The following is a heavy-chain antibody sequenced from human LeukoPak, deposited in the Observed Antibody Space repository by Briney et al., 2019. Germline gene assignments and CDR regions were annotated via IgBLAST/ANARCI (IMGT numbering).Heavy chain of an antibody. Sequence: GGSLRLSCAASGFTFSSYSMNWVRQAPGKGLEWVSSISSSSSYIYYADSVKGRFTISRDNAKNSLYLQMNSLRAEDTAVYYCASGRGYCSGGSCHRNWGQGTLVTVSS. CDR1: GFTFSSYS. D-gene: IGHD2-15*01. V-gene: IGHV3-21*01. J-gene: IGHJ4*02. CDR2: ISSSSSYI. CDR3: ASGRGYCSGGSCHRN.